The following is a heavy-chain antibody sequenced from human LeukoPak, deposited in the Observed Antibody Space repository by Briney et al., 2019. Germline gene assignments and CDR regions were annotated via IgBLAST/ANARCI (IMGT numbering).Heavy chain of an antibody. J-gene: IGHJ4*02. CDR3: ARRKMTTASLDY. CDR1: GGSISSSSYY. V-gene: IGHV4-39*01. CDR2: IYYSGST. D-gene: IGHD4-11*01. Sequence: SETLSLTCTVSGGSISSSSYYWGWIRQPPGKGLEWIGSIYYSGSTYYNPSLKSRVTISVDTSKNQFSLKLSSVTAADTAVYYCARRKMTTASLDYWGQGTLLTVSS.